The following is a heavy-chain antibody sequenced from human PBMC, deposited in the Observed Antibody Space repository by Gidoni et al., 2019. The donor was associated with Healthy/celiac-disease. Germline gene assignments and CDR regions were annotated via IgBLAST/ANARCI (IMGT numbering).Heavy chain of an antibody. Sequence: EVHLVESGGGLVQPGGSLRLSCAASGFTVSSHYMSWVRQAPGKGLEWVSVIYSGGSTYYADSVKGRFTIFRDNSKNTLYLQMNSLRVEDTAVYYCARVWSDILTGYVEDWGQGTLVTVSS. CDR2: IYSGGST. D-gene: IGHD3-9*01. CDR3: ARVWSDILTGYVED. V-gene: IGHV3-66*01. CDR1: GFTVSSHY. J-gene: IGHJ4*02.